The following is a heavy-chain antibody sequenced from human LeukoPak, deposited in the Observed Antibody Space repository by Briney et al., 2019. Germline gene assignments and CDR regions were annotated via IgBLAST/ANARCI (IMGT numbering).Heavy chain of an antibody. D-gene: IGHD6-13*01. CDR3: ARAHSSSWYGVYFDY. CDR1: GGSISSYY. Sequence: SETLSLTCTVSGGSISSYYWSWIRQPPGKGLEWIGRIYTSGSTNYNPSLKSRVTMSVDTSKNQFSLKLSSVTAADTAVYYCARAHSSSWYGVYFDYWGQGTLVTVSS. V-gene: IGHV4-4*07. J-gene: IGHJ4*02. CDR2: IYTSGST.